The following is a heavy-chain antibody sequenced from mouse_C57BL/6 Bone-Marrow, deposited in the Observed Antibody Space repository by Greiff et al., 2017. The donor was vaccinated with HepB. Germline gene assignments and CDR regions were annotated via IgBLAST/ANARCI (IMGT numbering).Heavy chain of an antibody. CDR1: GFTFSSYA. J-gene: IGHJ2*01. CDR2: ISDGGSYT. Sequence: KVEESGGGLVKPGGSLKLSCAASGFTFSSYAMSWVRQTPEKRLEWVATISDGGSYTYYPDNVKGRFTITRDNDKNNLYLQRSHLKSEDTAMYYCARVTTVVAGDYWGQGNTLTVSS. D-gene: IGHD1-1*01. V-gene: IGHV5-4*03. CDR3: ARVTTVVAGDY.